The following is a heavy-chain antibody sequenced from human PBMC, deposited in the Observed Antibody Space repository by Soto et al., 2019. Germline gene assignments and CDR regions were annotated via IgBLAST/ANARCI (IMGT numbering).Heavy chain of an antibody. J-gene: IGHJ5*02. CDR1: DGSSISGDYY. D-gene: IGHD2-2*01. CDR3: ARVVNWFDP. V-gene: IGHV4-30-4*01. CDR2: IYYSGST. Sequence: LSLTCTVADGSSISGDYYWSWIRQPPGKGLEWIGYIYYSGSTYYNPSLKSRVTISVDTSKNQFSLKLSSVTAADTAVYYCARVVNWFDPWGQGTLVTVSS.